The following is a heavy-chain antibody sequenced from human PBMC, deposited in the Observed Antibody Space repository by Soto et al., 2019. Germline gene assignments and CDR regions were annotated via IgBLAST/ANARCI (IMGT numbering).Heavy chain of an antibody. CDR1: GYTFTSYS. Sequence: ASGKVSCKASGYTFTSYSMHWVRQAPGQRLEWMGWINAGNGNTKYSQKFQGRVTITRDTSASTAYMELSSLRSEDTAVYYCARDDYSSGWYSYYCYGMDVWGQGTTVTVSS. J-gene: IGHJ6*02. CDR3: ARDDYSSGWYSYYCYGMDV. D-gene: IGHD6-19*01. V-gene: IGHV1-3*01. CDR2: INAGNGNT.